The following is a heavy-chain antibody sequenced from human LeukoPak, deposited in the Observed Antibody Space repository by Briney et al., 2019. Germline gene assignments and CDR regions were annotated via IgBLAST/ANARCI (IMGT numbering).Heavy chain of an antibody. CDR1: GFTLKTYS. J-gene: IGHJ4*02. CDR2: ISSSSNTI. CDR3: ANSSSAHFFDY. Sequence: GGSLRLSCAASGFTLKTYSMNWVRQAPGKGLEWVSYISSSSNTIHYADSVKGRFTISRDNVKNSLYLQMNSLRAEDTAVYYCANSSSAHFFDYWGQGTLVTVSS. V-gene: IGHV3-48*04. D-gene: IGHD6-13*01.